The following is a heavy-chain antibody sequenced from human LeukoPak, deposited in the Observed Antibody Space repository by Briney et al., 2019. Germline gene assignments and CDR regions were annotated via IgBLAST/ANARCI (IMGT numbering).Heavy chain of an antibody. CDR2: IWYDGSNK. CDR1: GFTFSSYG. J-gene: IGHJ4*02. CDR3: AKSRVDYGDYAGFDY. Sequence: GGSLRLSCAASGFTFSSYGMHWVRQAPGKGLEWVAVIWYDGSNKYYADSVKGRFTISRDSSKNTLYLQMNSLRAEDTALYYCAKSRVDYGDYAGFDYWGQGTLVTVSS. D-gene: IGHD4-17*01. V-gene: IGHV3-30*02.